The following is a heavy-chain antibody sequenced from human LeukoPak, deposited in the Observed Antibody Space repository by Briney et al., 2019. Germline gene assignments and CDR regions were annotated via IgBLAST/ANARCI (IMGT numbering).Heavy chain of an antibody. V-gene: IGHV4-30-2*01. Sequence: SSQTLSLTCAVSGGSISSGDYPWSWIRQPPGKGLEWIGYIFHTGHTSYNPSLKSRVTISVDMSKNQLSLKLGSVTAADTAVYYCARGFYGSGSQFDYWGQGTLVTVSS. D-gene: IGHD3-10*01. J-gene: IGHJ4*02. CDR1: GGSISSGDYP. CDR2: IFHTGHT. CDR3: ARGFYGSGSQFDY.